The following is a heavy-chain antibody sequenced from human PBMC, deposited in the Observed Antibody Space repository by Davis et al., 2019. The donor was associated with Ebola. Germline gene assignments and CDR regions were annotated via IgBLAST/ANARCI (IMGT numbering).Heavy chain of an antibody. J-gene: IGHJ5*02. CDR3: ARGVTMVVLLITSEHPLRCNWFDP. CDR1: GFTFRSYT. Sequence: GESLKISCAASGFTFRSYTMNWVRQAPGKGLEWVSYISSSDNTIYYADSVKGRFTISRDNAKKSLYLQMNSLRAEDTAVYYCARGVTMVVLLITSEHPLRCNWFDPWGQGTLVTVSS. CDR2: ISSSDNTI. V-gene: IGHV3-48*04. D-gene: IGHD3-22*01.